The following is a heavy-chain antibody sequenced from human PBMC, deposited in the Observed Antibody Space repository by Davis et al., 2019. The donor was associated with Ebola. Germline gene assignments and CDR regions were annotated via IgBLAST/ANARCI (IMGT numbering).Heavy chain of an antibody. Sequence: PGGSLRLSCAASGFTFSSYSMNWVRQAPGKGLEWVSSISSSSSYIYYADSVKGRFTISRDNAKNSLYLQMNSLRAEDTAVYYCARDTSPNYDYVWGSYRYAFDYWGQGTLVTVSS. D-gene: IGHD3-16*02. J-gene: IGHJ4*02. V-gene: IGHV3-21*01. CDR2: ISSSSSYI. CDR3: ARDTSPNYDYVWGSYRYAFDY. CDR1: GFTFSSYS.